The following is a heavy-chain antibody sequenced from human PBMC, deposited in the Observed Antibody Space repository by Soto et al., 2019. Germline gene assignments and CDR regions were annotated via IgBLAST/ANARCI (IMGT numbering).Heavy chain of an antibody. CDR1: GFTFSSYS. D-gene: IGHD6-6*01. CDR3: AREGSMRSYWYFEL. Sequence: EVQLVESGGGLVQPGGSLRLSCAASGFTFSSYSMNWVRLAPGKGLEWISHISSSSSTIYYADTEKGRFTSSRDNAKNSLYLQMNSLRAEDTAVYYCAREGSMRSYWYFELWGRGTLVTVSS. J-gene: IGHJ2*01. CDR2: ISSSSSTI. V-gene: IGHV3-48*01.